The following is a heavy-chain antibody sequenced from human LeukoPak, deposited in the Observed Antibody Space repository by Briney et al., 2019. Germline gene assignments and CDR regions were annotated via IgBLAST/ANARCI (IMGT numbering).Heavy chain of an antibody. V-gene: IGHV3-74*03. CDR2: IKSDGSST. Sequence: GGSLRLSCAASGFTFSGYWMHWVRQAPGKGLVWVSRIKSDGSSTTYADSVKGRFTVSRDNAKNTLYLQMNSLRAEDTAVYYCVRSDWFDPWGQGTLVTVSS. J-gene: IGHJ5*02. CDR3: VRSDWFDP. CDR1: GFTFSGYW.